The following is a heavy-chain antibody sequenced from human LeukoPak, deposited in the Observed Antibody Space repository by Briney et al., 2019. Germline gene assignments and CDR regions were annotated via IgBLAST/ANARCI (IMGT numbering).Heavy chain of an antibody. V-gene: IGHV1-69*05. CDR3: ARSDNDAFDI. Sequence: SVKVSCKASGGTFSSYAISWVRQAPGQGLEWMGRIIPIFGTANYTQKFQGRVTITTDESTSTAYMELSSLRSEDTAVYYCARSDNDAFDIWGQGTMVTVSS. CDR2: IIPIFGTA. J-gene: IGHJ3*02. CDR1: GGTFSSYA. D-gene: IGHD2-21*01.